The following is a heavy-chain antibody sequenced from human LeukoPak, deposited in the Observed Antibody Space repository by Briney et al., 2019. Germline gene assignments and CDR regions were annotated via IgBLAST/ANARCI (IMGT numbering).Heavy chain of an antibody. CDR1: GGSFSGYD. Sequence: SSETLSLTCAVYGGSFSGYDWTWIRQPPGKGLQWIGEINHSGTTNYNPSLKSRVTISVDTSQNQFSPKLSSVTAADTAVYYCARARGIVVVVAEDCYFDYWGQGTLVAVSS. D-gene: IGHD2-15*01. V-gene: IGHV4-34*01. CDR2: INHSGTT. J-gene: IGHJ4*02. CDR3: ARARGIVVVVAEDCYFDY.